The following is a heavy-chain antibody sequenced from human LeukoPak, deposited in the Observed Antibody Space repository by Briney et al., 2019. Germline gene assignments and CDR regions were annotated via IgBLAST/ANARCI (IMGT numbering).Heavy chain of an antibody. Sequence: GGSLRLSCAASGFTCSSYGMHWVRQAPGKGLEWVAFIRYDGSNKYYADSVKGRFTISRDNSKNTLYLQMNSLRAEDTAVYYCAGADSYYYEGARNFDYWGQGTLVTVSS. CDR1: GFTCSSYG. CDR3: AGADSYYYEGARNFDY. D-gene: IGHD3-22*01. V-gene: IGHV3-30*02. CDR2: IRYDGSNK. J-gene: IGHJ4*02.